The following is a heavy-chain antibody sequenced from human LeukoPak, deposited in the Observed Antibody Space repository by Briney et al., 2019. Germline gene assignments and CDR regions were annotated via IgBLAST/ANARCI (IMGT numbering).Heavy chain of an antibody. D-gene: IGHD2-2*01. V-gene: IGHV1-2*02. J-gene: IGHJ6*03. CDR3: ARDAVVVPAAKGTMDV. CDR1: GYTFTGYY. CDR2: INPNSGGT. Sequence: ASVKVSCKASGYTFTGYYMHWVRQAPGQGLEWMGWINPNSGGTNYAQKFQGRVTMTRDTSISTAYMELSRLRSDDTAVYYCARDAVVVPAAKGTMDVWGKGTTVTVSS.